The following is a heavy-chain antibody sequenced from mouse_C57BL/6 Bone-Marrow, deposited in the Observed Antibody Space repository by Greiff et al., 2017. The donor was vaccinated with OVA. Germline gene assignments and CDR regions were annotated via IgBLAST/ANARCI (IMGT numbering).Heavy chain of an antibody. Sequence: QVQLQQSGAELVRPGTSVKLSCKASGYTFTSYWMHWVKQRPGQGLEWIGGIYPSGSCINYNEKFKGKATLTVDTSSSTAYMQLSRLTSEDSAVYYCATLYGDCWYFDVWGTGTTVTVSS. J-gene: IGHJ1*03. CDR3: ATLYGDCWYFDV. D-gene: IGHD1-1*01. CDR1: GYTFTSYW. V-gene: IGHV1-59*01. CDR2: IYPSGSCI.